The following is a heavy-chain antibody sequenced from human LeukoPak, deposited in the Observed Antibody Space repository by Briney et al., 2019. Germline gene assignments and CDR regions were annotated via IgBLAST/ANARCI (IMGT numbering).Heavy chain of an antibody. Sequence: PGGSLRLSCAASGFTFSDYYMSWIRQAPGKGLEWVSYISSSGSTIYYADSVKGRSPISRDNAKNSLYLQMNSLRAEDTAVYYCARSTYATGFAFDPWGQGTLVTVSS. CDR3: ARSTYATGFAFDP. D-gene: IGHD2-8*01. CDR1: GFTFSDYY. CDR2: ISSSGSTI. J-gene: IGHJ5*02. V-gene: IGHV3-11*01.